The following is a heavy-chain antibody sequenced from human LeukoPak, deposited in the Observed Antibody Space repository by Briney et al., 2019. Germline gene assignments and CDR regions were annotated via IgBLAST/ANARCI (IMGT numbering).Heavy chain of an antibody. CDR2: IIPIFGTA. V-gene: IGHV1-69*13. CDR3: ASGVTAESHYYYGMDV. Sequence: SVKVSCKASGGTFCSYAISWVRQAPGQGLEWMGGIIPIFGTANYAQKFQGRVTITADESTSTAYMELSSLRSEDTAVYYCASGVTAESHYYYGMDVWGQGTTVTVSS. J-gene: IGHJ6*02. CDR1: GGTFCSYA. D-gene: IGHD2-21*02.